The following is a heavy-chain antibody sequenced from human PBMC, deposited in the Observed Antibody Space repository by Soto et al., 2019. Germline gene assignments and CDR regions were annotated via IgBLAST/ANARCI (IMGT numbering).Heavy chain of an antibody. J-gene: IGHJ2*01. CDR2: IYYSGST. V-gene: IGHV4-59*01. Sequence: QVQLQESGPGLVKPSETLSLTCTVSGGSISSYYWSWIRQPPGKGLEWIGYIYYSGSTNYNPSLKRRVTLSVDTAKNQFSLKLSSVTAADTAVYYCARDRWFGDPFDLWGRGTLVTVSS. D-gene: IGHD3-10*01. CDR1: GGSISSYY. CDR3: ARDRWFGDPFDL.